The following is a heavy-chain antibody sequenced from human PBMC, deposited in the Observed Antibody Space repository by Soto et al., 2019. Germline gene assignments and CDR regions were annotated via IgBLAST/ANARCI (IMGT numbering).Heavy chain of an antibody. CDR1: GFTFSSYD. CDR2: IGTDGNT. CDR3: ARDRGHYYDSSGFDY. Sequence: GGSLRLSCAASGFTFSSYDMHWVRQATGKGLEWVSVIGTDGNTYYQASLKGRFTISRENAKNYLFLQMNSRGAGDTAVYYCARDRGHYYDSSGFDYWGQGTLVTVSS. J-gene: IGHJ4*02. D-gene: IGHD3-22*01. V-gene: IGHV3-13*01.